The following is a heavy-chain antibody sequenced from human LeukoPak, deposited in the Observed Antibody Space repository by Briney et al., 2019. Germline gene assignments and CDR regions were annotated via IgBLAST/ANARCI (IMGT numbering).Heavy chain of an antibody. CDR1: GYTFTSYG. J-gene: IGHJ3*02. V-gene: IGHV1-18*01. Sequence: ASVTVSCKASGYTFTSYGISWVRQAPGQGLEWMGWISAYNGNTNYAQKLQGRVTMTTDTSTSTAYMELRSLRSDDTAVYYCATIAVAGTDAFDIWGQGTMVTVSS. D-gene: IGHD6-19*01. CDR2: ISAYNGNT. CDR3: ATIAVAGTDAFDI.